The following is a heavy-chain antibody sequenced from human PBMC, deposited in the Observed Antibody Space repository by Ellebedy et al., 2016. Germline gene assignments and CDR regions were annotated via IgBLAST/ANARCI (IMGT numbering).Heavy chain of an antibody. V-gene: IGHV3-23*01. J-gene: IGHJ4*02. CDR2: ISGSGGST. CDR1: GFTFSSYA. CDR3: AKDPVDYGDYNPSFDY. D-gene: IGHD4-17*01. Sequence: GESLKISCAASGFTFSSYAMSWVRQAPGKGLEWVSAISGSGGSTYYADSVKGRFTIARDNSKNTLYLQMNSLRAEDTAVYYCAKDPVDYGDYNPSFDYWGQGTLVTVSS.